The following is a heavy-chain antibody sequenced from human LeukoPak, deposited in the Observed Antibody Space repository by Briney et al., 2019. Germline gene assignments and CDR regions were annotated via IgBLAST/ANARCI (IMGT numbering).Heavy chain of an antibody. V-gene: IGHV4-39*01. Sequence: KPSETLSLTCTVSGGSISSSSYYWGWIRQPPGKGLEWIGSIYYSGSTYYNPSLKSRVTISVDTSKNQFSLKLSSVTAADTAVYYCASDSGGRRDAFNIWGQGTMVTVSS. J-gene: IGHJ3*02. CDR3: ASDSGGRRDAFNI. CDR1: GGSISSSSYY. CDR2: IYYSGST. D-gene: IGHD2-21*01.